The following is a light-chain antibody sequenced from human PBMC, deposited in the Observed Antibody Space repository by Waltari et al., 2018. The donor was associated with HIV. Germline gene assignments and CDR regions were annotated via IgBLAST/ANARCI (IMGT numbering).Light chain of an antibody. J-gene: IGLJ3*02. CDR3: SSYTSSSTLNWV. V-gene: IGLV2-14*01. Sequence: QSALTQPASVSGSPGQSITISCTGTSSDVGGYNYVSWYQQHPGKAPKLMIYEVSSRPAGVSKRFSGSNSGKTASLTIAGLQAEDEADYYCSSYTSSSTLNWVFGGGTKLTVL. CDR1: SSDVGGYNY. CDR2: EVS.